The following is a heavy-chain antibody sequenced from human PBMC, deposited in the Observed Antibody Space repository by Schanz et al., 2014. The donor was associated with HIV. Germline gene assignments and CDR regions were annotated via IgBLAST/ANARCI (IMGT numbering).Heavy chain of an antibody. J-gene: IGHJ4*02. D-gene: IGHD3-22*01. Sequence: EVQLLEAGGGLVQPGGSLRLSCAASGFTFSTFPMTWVRQAPGKGLEWVSSISESGGRTYYADSVNGRFTISRDNSKNTLYLQMTTLRIDDTAVYYCAKPEYDSRGNSQSHFDYWGQGTLVTVSS. CDR3: AKPEYDSRGNSQSHFDY. CDR1: GFTFSTFP. CDR2: ISESGGRT. V-gene: IGHV3-23*01.